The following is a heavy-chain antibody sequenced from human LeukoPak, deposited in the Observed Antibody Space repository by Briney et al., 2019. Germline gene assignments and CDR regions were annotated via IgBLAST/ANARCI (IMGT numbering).Heavy chain of an antibody. CDR1: GFTVSSNY. CDR2: IYSGGST. J-gene: IGHJ4*02. D-gene: IGHD5-18*01. V-gene: IGHV3-66*01. Sequence: PGGSLRLSCAASGFTVSSNYMSWVRQAPGKGLEWVSVIYSGGSTYYADSVKGRFTISRDNSKNTLYLQMNSLRAEDTALYYCARDQRGGYTYGSYFAYWGQGTLVTVS. CDR3: ARDQRGGYTYGSYFAY.